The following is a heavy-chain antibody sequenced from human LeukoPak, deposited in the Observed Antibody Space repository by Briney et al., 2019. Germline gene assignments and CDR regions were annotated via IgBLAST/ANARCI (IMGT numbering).Heavy chain of an antibody. V-gene: IGHV4-4*02. CDR1: GGSISSSNW. Sequence: SETLSLTCAVSGGSISSSNWWSWVRQPPGKGLEWIGEIYHSGSTNYNPSLKSRVTISVDKSKNQFSLKLSSVTAADTAVYYCASGWQWPVRDDAFDIWGQGTMVTVSS. J-gene: IGHJ3*02. CDR2: IYHSGST. D-gene: IGHD6-19*01. CDR3: ASGWQWPVRDDAFDI.